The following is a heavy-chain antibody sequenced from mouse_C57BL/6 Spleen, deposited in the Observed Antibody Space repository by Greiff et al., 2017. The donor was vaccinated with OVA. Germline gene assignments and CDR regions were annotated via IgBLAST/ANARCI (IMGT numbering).Heavy chain of an antibody. Sequence: QVQLQQSGPELVKPGASVKLSCKASGYAFSSSWMNWVKQRPGKGLEWIGRIYPGDGDTNYNGKFKGKATLTADKSSSTAYMQLSSLTSEDSAVDFWARDGGGGAMDYWGQGTSVTVSS. CDR1: GYAFSSSW. CDR2: IYPGDGDT. CDR3: ARDGGGGAMDY. V-gene: IGHV1-82*01. J-gene: IGHJ4*01.